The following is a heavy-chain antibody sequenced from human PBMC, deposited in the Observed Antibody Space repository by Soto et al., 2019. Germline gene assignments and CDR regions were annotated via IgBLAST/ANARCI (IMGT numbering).Heavy chain of an antibody. CDR2: ISAYNGNT. Sequence: GASVKVSCKASDYTFTSYGISWVRQAPGQGLEWMGWISAYNGNTNYAQKFQGRVTITADESTSTAYMELSSLRSEDTAVYYCAIEYSSSPPYYPIGYWGQGTLVTVSS. CDR3: AIEYSSSPPYYPIGY. J-gene: IGHJ4*02. D-gene: IGHD6-6*01. CDR1: DYTFTSYG. V-gene: IGHV1-18*01.